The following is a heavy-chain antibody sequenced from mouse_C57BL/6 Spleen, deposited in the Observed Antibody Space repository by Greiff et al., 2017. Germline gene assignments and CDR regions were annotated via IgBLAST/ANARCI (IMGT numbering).Heavy chain of an antibody. CDR1: GYTFTDYY. D-gene: IGHD2-12*01. V-gene: IGHV1-76*01. CDR2: IYPGSGNT. J-gene: IGHJ2*01. CDR3: ATYDSSSFDY. Sequence: VQLQQSGAELVRPGASVKLSCKASGYTFTDYYINWVKQRPGQGLEWIARIYPGSGNTNYNQKFKGKATLTVDTSSSTAYMQLSSLTSEDSAVYYCATYDSSSFDYWGQGTTLTVSS.